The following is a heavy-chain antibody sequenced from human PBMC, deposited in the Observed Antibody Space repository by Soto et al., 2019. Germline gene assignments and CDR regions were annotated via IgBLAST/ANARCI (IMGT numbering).Heavy chain of an antibody. CDR2: INHRGNT. J-gene: IGHJ5*02. V-gene: IGHV4-34*01. CDR3: ARGRSEFDA. Sequence: TLSLTSTDYGSSPSDTYCNCPLQPPGKGLHWIVQINHRGNTNYNPSLRSRGTISIYTSKNQLSLNLRSVSAAHTAVYYCARGRSEFDAWGQGTPVTVSS. CDR1: GSSPSDTY. D-gene: IGHD3-3*01.